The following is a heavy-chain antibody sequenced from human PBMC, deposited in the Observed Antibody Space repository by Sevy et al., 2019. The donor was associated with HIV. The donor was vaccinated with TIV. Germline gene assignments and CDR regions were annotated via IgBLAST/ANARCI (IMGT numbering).Heavy chain of an antibody. J-gene: IGHJ3*01. CDR2: IETGGRYR. CDR3: AIEIVVVPAGAGGGFDF. Sequence: GGSLRLSCAASGFTFSRYSLNWVRQAPGKGLEWVSFIETGGRYRHYADSVEGRFTISRDNAKKSLYLQMNTLRAEDTAIYCFAIEIVVVPAGAGGGFDFWGQGTMVTVSS. D-gene: IGHD2-2*01. CDR1: GFTFSRYS. V-gene: IGHV3-21*01.